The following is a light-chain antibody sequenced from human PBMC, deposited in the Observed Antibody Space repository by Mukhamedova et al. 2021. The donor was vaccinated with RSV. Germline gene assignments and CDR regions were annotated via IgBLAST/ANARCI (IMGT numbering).Light chain of an antibody. J-gene: IGKJ5*01. V-gene: IGKV1-13*02. CDR3: QQFKSFIT. Sequence: WYQRRVHGKPPKLLIYDASTLRSGVPSRFSGSGSGTDFTLTIGSLQPEDFATYHCQQFKSFITFGQGTRLEIK. CDR2: DAS.